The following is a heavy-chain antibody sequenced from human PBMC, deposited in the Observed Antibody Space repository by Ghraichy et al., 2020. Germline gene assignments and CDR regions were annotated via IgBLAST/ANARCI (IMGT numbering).Heavy chain of an antibody. CDR1: GITFSHHG. CDR3: ARDRGVRFLDS. Sequence: LSLTCAASGITFSHHGMHWVRQAPGKGLEWVAFIRSDGSDKYYGDSVTGRFTISRDNSKNTLYLQMNSLSAEDTAVYYCARDRGVRFLDSWGQGTLVTVSS. V-gene: IGHV3-30*02. J-gene: IGHJ4*02. CDR2: IRSDGSDK. D-gene: IGHD3-3*01.